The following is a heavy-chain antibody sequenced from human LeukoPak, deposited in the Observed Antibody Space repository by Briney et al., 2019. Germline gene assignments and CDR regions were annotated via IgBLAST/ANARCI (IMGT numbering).Heavy chain of an antibody. CDR3: ARHWAYCSGGRCYSGAFAI. Sequence: SETLSLTRAVSGDSLSSYYWSWIRQPPGKGLEWIGYIYYSGSTNYTPSLTRRVTISVDKSKNPFSLKLCSVSAADTAVYYCARHWAYCSGGRCYSGAFAIWGQGTMVTVSS. D-gene: IGHD2-15*01. J-gene: IGHJ3*02. CDR1: GDSLSSYY. V-gene: IGHV4-59*08. CDR2: IYYSGST.